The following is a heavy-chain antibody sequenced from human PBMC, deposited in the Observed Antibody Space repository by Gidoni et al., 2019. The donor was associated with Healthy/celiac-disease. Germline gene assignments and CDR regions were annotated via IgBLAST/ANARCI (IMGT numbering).Heavy chain of an antibody. D-gene: IGHD3-10*01. CDR3: ARARYGSGGKPFDP. CDR1: GSTFTGYY. CDR2: INPNSGGT. V-gene: IGHV1-2*07. J-gene: IGHJ5*02. Sequence: QVQLVQSGAEVKKPGASVKVSCKASGSTFTGYYMHWVRQAPGQGLEWMGWINPNSGGTNYAHKFQGRVTMTRDTSISTAYMELSRLRSDDTAVYYCARARYGSGGKPFDPWGQGTLVTVSS.